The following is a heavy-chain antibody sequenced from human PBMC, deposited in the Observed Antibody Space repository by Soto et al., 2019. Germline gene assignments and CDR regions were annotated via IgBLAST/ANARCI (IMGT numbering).Heavy chain of an antibody. D-gene: IGHD2-21*01. CDR3: ARDPELHSLDH. V-gene: IGHV4-59*01. CDR2: KSYTGST. Sequence: SLTCNVSGASITAFYWSWIRQTPGKGLEWIGYKSYTGSTNYNPSLKSRVTILLDTSKNSFSLTLSSVTAADTAVYYCARDPELHSLDHWGQGTLVTVSS. J-gene: IGHJ4*02. CDR1: GASITAFY.